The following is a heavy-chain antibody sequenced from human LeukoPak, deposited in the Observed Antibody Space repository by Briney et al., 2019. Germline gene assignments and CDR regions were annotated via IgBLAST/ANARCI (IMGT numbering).Heavy chain of an antibody. CDR1: DDSISRDF. Sequence: PSETLSLTCTASDDSISRDFWTWIPQPPGKGLEWIGYICYSGRTEYNPSLKSRVTISIQTSKNQFSLRLTSVTAADTAIYYCARLPDVSGWPFDYWGQGILVTVSS. V-gene: IGHV4-59*01. CDR2: ICYSGRT. J-gene: IGHJ4*02. D-gene: IGHD6-19*01. CDR3: ARLPDVSGWPFDY.